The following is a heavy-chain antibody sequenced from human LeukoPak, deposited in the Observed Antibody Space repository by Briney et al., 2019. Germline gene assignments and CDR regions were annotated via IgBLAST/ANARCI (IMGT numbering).Heavy chain of an antibody. CDR3: ARDYPYGSGSYYFDP. D-gene: IGHD3-10*01. Sequence: ASVKVSCKASGYTFTGYYMHWVRQAPGQGLEWMGWINPNSGGTNYAQKFQGRVTMTRDTSISTAYMELSRLRSDDTAVYYCARDYPYGSGSYYFDPCGQGTLVTVSS. CDR2: INPNSGGT. V-gene: IGHV1-2*02. CDR1: GYTFTGYY. J-gene: IGHJ5*02.